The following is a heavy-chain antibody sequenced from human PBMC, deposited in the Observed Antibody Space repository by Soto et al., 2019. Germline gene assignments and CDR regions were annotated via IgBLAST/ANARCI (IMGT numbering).Heavy chain of an antibody. CDR1: GGSISSGDYY. V-gene: IGHV4-30-4*01. J-gene: IGHJ2*01. D-gene: IGHD1-20*01. CDR2: IYYSGST. CDR3: ARALYNWNPHDRGDWYFDL. Sequence: QVQLQESGPGLVKPSQTLSLTCTVSGGSISSGDYYWSWIRQPPGKGLEWIGYIYYSGSTYYNPSLESRVTISVDTSKNQFSLKMSSVTAADTAVYYCARALYNWNPHDRGDWYFDLWGRGTLVTVSS.